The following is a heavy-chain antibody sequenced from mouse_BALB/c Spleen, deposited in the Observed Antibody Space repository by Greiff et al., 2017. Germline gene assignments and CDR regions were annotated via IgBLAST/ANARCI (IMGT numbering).Heavy chain of an antibody. V-gene: IGHV5-12-2*01. CDR3: ARHEQYGNYDYFDY. CDR1: GFTFSSYT. D-gene: IGHD2-10*02. J-gene: IGHJ2*01. CDR2: ISNGGGST. Sequence: EVQVVESGGGLVQPGGSLKLSCAASGFTFSSYTMSWVRQTPEKRLEWVAYISNGGGSTYYPDTVKGRFTISRDNAKNTLYLQMSSLKSEDTAMYYCARHEQYGNYDYFDYWGQGTTRTVSS.